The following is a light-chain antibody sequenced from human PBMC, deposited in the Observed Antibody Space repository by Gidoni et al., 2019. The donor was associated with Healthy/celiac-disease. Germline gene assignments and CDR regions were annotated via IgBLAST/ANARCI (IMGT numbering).Light chain of an antibody. J-gene: IGLJ1*01. Sequence: QSALTQPPSASGSPAQSVTIPCTGTSSDVGGYNYVSWYQQHPGKAPKLMVYEVSKRPSGVPDRFSGSKSGNTASLTVSGLQAEDEADYYCSSYAGSKNVFGTGTKVTVL. CDR3: SSYAGSKNV. CDR1: SSDVGGYNY. V-gene: IGLV2-8*01. CDR2: EVS.